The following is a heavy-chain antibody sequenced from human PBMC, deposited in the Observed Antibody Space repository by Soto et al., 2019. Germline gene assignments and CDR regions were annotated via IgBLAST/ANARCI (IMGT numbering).Heavy chain of an antibody. D-gene: IGHD3-10*01. CDR2: ISGSGGST. Sequence: PGGSLRLSCAASGFTFSSYAMSWVRQAPGKGLEWVSAISGSGGSTYYADSVKGRFTISRDNSKNTLYLQMNSLRAEDTAVYYCAKSWNIMVRGVGPNWFDPWGQGTLVTVSS. V-gene: IGHV3-23*01. J-gene: IGHJ5*02. CDR3: AKSWNIMVRGVGPNWFDP. CDR1: GFTFSSYA.